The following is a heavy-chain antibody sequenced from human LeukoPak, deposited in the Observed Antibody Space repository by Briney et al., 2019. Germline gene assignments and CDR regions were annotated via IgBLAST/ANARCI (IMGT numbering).Heavy chain of an antibody. V-gene: IGHV3-33*01. D-gene: IGHD3-16*01. CDR1: GFTFSSYG. J-gene: IGHJ3*02. CDR2: IWYNGNYK. Sequence: GGSLRLSCAASGFTFSSYGMHWVRQAPGKGLEWVAVIWYNGNYKYYADSVKGRFTISRDNSKSTLYLQMNSLGVEDTAVFYCARALSGVLSAAVGGDAFDIWGRGTMVTVSS. CDR3: ARALSGVLSAAVGGDAFDI.